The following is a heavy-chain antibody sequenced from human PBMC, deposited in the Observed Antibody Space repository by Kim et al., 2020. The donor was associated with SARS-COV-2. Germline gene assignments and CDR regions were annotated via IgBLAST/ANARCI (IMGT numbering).Heavy chain of an antibody. Sequence: GGSLRLFCAASGFTLSPYWMHWVRQAPGKGPVWVARIHSDGKSTAYADSVKGRFTISRDSAQNTLYLEMNSLSAEDTSVYYCVRGRGYDTGANTYIDYWG. J-gene: IGHJ4*01. CDR3: VRGRGYDTGANTYIDY. CDR2: IHSDGKST. CDR1: GFTLSPYW. V-gene: IGHV3-74*01. D-gene: IGHD2-8*02.